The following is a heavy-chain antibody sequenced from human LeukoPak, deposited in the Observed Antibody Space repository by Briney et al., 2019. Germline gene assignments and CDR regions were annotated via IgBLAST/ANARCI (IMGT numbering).Heavy chain of an antibody. Sequence: GGSLRLSCAASGFTVSSNYMSWVRQAPGKGLEWVSVIYSGGSKYYADSVKGRFTISRDNSKNTLYLQMNSRRAEDTAVYYCARAYSSSFNFDYWGQGTLVTVSS. CDR2: IYSGGSK. CDR1: GFTVSSNY. D-gene: IGHD6-6*01. CDR3: ARAYSSSFNFDY. V-gene: IGHV3-66*01. J-gene: IGHJ4*02.